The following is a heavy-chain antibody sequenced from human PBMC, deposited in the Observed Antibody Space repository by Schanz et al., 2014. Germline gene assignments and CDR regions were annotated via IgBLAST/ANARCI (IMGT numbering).Heavy chain of an antibody. CDR1: GFTVSSNY. CDR2: IYSDGRT. D-gene: IGHD7-27*01. V-gene: IGHV3-66*01. J-gene: IGHJ4*02. Sequence: EVQLVESGGGLVQPGGSLRLSCAASGFTVSSNYMSWVRQAPGKGLEWVSVIYSDGRTYYGDSVKGRFTISRDNSKNSLYLQMNSLRAEDTAVYYCVRDYNWGFDNWGQGTLVTVSS. CDR3: VRDYNWGFDN.